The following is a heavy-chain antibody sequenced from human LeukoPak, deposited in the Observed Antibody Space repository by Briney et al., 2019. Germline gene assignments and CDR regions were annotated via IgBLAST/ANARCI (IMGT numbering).Heavy chain of an antibody. V-gene: IGHV1-8*03. J-gene: IGHJ4*02. CDR2: MNPNSGNT. D-gene: IGHD1-1*01. CDR3: ARAPGGREGEDY. CDR1: GYTFTSYD. Sequence: ASVKVSCKASGYTFTSYDINWVRQATGQGLEWMGWMNPNSGNTGYAQKFQGRVTITRNTSISTAYMELSSLRSEDTAVYYCARAPGGREGEDYWGQGALVTVSS.